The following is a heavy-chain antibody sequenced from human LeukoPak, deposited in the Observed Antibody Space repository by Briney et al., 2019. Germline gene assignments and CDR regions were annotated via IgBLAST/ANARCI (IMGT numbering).Heavy chain of an antibody. V-gene: IGHV3-30*18. D-gene: IGHD3-10*01. Sequence: PGASLRLSCAASGFTFSSYCMHWVRQAPGKGPEWVSVISYDGSNKYYADSVKGRFTISRDNSKSTLYLQMNSLRAEDTAVYYCAKDLIIADRDYWGQGTLVTVSS. CDR2: ISYDGSNK. CDR3: AKDLIIADRDY. J-gene: IGHJ4*02. CDR1: GFTFSSYC.